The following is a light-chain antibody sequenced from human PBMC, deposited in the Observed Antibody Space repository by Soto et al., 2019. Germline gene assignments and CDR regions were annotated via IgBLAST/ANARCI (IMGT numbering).Light chain of an antibody. Sequence: EIVLTQSPGTLSLSPVERATLSCMASQSVSNNYLAWYQQKPGQAPRLLIYGASNRATGIPDRFSGSGSGTDFTLTISRLEPEDFAVYYCQQYGISPRTFGQGTKVDI. CDR1: QSVSNNY. J-gene: IGKJ1*01. CDR3: QQYGISPRT. V-gene: IGKV3-20*01. CDR2: GAS.